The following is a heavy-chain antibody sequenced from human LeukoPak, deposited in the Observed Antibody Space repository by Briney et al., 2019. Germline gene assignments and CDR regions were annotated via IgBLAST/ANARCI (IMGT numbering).Heavy chain of an antibody. Sequence: GASVKVSCKASGYSFSTHWMHWVRQAPGQGLEWMGIINPSGGFTSYAQKLQGRVTVTRDMSTSTVYMELSNLRSEDTAVYYCARGKSSGRKNWFDPWGQGTLVTVSS. D-gene: IGHD6-19*01. CDR3: ARGKSSGRKNWFDP. CDR2: INPSGGFT. V-gene: IGHV1-46*01. J-gene: IGHJ5*02. CDR1: GYSFSTHW.